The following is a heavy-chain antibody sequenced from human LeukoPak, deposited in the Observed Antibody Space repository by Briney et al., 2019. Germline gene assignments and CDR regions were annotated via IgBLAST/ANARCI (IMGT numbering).Heavy chain of an antibody. J-gene: IGHJ4*02. CDR2: ISGSGGST. CDR3: AKDRGVQDAVLALDY. CDR1: GFTFSSYA. V-gene: IGHV3-23*01. Sequence: GGSLRLSCAASGFTFSSYAMSWVRQAPGKGLEWVSAISGSGGSTYYADSVKGRFTISRDNSKNTLYLQMNSLRAEDTAVYYCAKDRGVQDAVLALDYWGQGTLVPVSS. D-gene: IGHD3-10*01.